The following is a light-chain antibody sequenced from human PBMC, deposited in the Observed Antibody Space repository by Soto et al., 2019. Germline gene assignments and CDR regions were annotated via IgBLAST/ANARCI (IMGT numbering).Light chain of an antibody. CDR1: HDISNY. CDR2: GAS. V-gene: IGKV1-33*01. Sequence: DIQMTQSPSSLSSSVGDRVTITCQASHDISNYLNWYQHKPGKAPKLLIYGASNLEPGVPSRFSGSGSGTVFTFTISSLQPEDIATYYCQYCDYLPLFGPGTTVDLK. CDR3: QYCDYLPL. J-gene: IGKJ3*01.